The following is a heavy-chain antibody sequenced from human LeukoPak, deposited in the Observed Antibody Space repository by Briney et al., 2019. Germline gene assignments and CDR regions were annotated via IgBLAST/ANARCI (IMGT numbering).Heavy chain of an antibody. D-gene: IGHD6-19*01. Sequence: PGGSLRLSCAASAFTFRSYGMHWVRQAPGKGLEWVAFIRYHGSDKYYADSVKDRFTISRDNSKNTLYLQMNSLRAEDTAVYYCAKDRLTSSGWYQSSFGMDVWGKGTTVTISS. CDR3: AKDRLTSSGWYQSSFGMDV. J-gene: IGHJ6*04. V-gene: IGHV3-30*02. CDR1: AFTFRSYG. CDR2: IRYHGSDK.